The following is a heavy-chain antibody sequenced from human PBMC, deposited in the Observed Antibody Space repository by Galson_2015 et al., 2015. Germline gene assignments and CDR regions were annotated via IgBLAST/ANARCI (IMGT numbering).Heavy chain of an antibody. Sequence: SLRLSCAASEFTFSSYYMSWVRQAPGKGLEWVSSISSTTTYIYYAASVKGRFTISRDKAKNSLYRQMNSLGAEVAAVYYCAIQILDYDFWSGYYPTNFDYWVQGTLVTVSS. CDR3: AIQILDYDFWSGYYPTNFDY. V-gene: IGHV3-21*01. J-gene: IGHJ4*02. CDR1: EFTFSSYY. CDR2: ISSTTTYI. D-gene: IGHD3-3*01.